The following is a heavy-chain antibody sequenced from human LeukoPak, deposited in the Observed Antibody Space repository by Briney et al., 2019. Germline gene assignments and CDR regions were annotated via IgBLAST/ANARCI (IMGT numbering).Heavy chain of an antibody. CDR1: GGTFSSYA. Sequence: ASVKVSCKASGGTFSSYAISWVRQAPGQGLEWMGGIIPIFGTANYAQKFQGRVTITADKSTSTAYMELSSLRSEDTAVYYCAGPSYYYDSSGYFFRDYYYMDVWGKGTTVTVSS. J-gene: IGHJ6*03. CDR3: AGPSYYYDSSGYFFRDYYYMDV. V-gene: IGHV1-69*06. D-gene: IGHD3-22*01. CDR2: IIPIFGTA.